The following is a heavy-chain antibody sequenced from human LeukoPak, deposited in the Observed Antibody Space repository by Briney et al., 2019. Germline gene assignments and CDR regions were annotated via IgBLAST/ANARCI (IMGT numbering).Heavy chain of an antibody. CDR1: GFTFSSYA. D-gene: IGHD3-16*02. CDR3: AKAFRGVVVPDFDY. J-gene: IGHJ4*02. Sequence: GSLRLSCAASGFTFSSYAMHWVRQAPGKGLEWVSSISGSGGSTYYTDSVKGRFTISRDNSENTLYLQMNSLRAEDTAVYYCAKAFRGVVVPDFDYWGQGTLVTVSS. V-gene: IGHV3-23*01. CDR2: ISGSGGST.